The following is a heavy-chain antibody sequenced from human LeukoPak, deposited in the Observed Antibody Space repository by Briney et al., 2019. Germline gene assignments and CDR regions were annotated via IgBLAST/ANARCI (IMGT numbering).Heavy chain of an antibody. CDR2: IRYDGSNK. D-gene: IGHD6-6*01. J-gene: IGHJ4*02. Sequence: GGSLRLSRAASGFSLISFGMHWVRQAPGKGLEGVAFIRYDGSNKYYADSVKGRFTISRDNSKNTLYLQMNSLRAEDTAVYYCAKDPWVYSSSSPLDYGGQGTLVTVPS. CDR3: AKDPWVYSSSSPLDY. V-gene: IGHV3-30*02. CDR1: GFSLISFG.